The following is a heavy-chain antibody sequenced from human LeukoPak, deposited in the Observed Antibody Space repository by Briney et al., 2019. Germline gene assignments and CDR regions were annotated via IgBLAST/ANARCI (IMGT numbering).Heavy chain of an antibody. CDR3: ARPMIVGGIDY. V-gene: IGHV4-38-2*02. Sequence: SETLSLTCTVSGYSISSGYYWGWIRQPPGKGLEWIGSIYHSGSTYYNPSLKSRVTISVDTSKNQFSLKLSSVTAADTAVYYCARPMIVGGIDYWGQGTLVTVSS. CDR2: IYHSGST. CDR1: GYSISSGYY. D-gene: IGHD3-22*01. J-gene: IGHJ4*02.